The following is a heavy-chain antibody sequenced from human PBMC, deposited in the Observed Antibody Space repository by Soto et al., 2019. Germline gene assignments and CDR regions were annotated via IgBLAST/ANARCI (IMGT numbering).Heavy chain of an antibody. D-gene: IGHD3-16*01. CDR1: GGTFSSYA. CDR2: INPIFGTA. J-gene: IGHJ6*02. CDR3: ARDLRHLGYYYDGIDV. Sequence: ASVKVSCKASGGTFSSYAISWVRQAPGQGLEWMGGINPIFGTANYAQKFQGRVTMTADESTSTAYMELSSLRSEDTAVYYCARDLRHLGYYYDGIDVWGQRTTVTVSS. V-gene: IGHV1-69*13.